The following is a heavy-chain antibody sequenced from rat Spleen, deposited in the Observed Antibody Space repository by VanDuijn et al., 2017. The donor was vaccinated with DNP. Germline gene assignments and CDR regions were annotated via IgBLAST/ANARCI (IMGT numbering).Heavy chain of an antibody. CDR2: ISYDGSST. CDR3: TTGTDY. Sequence: EVQLVESGGGLVQPGRSMKLSCAASGFTFSNYDMAWVRQAPKKGLEWVATISYDGSSTYYRDSVKGRFTISRDNAKSTLYLQMDSLRSEDTATYYCTTGTDYWGQGVMVTVSS. V-gene: IGHV5-7*01. CDR1: GFTFSNYD. J-gene: IGHJ2*01.